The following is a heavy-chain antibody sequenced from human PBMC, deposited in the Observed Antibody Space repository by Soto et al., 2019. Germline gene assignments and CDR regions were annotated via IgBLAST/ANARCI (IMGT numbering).Heavy chain of an antibody. CDR2: ISPYNGRT. CDR3: GTRRTDSYAMDV. Sequence: ASVKVSCKASGYSFTSYGIGWVRQVPGQGPEWMGWISPYNGRTNYAQSVKGRVVMTTDISTNTVYLELRSLRSDDSAIYYCGTRRTDSYAMDVWGQGTTVTVSS. V-gene: IGHV1-18*01. CDR1: GYSFTSYG. D-gene: IGHD5-18*01. J-gene: IGHJ6*02.